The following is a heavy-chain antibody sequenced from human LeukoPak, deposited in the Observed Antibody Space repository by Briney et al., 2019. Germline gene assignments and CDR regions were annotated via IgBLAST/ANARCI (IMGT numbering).Heavy chain of an antibody. V-gene: IGHV4-30-2*01. Sequence: SETLSLTCTVSGGSLSSNIYYWNWIRQPPGKGLEWIGYIYHSGSTYYNPSLKSRVTISVDRSKNQFSLKLSSVTAADTAVYYCARDHSHRLLWFGELLGSGWFDPWGQGTLVTVSS. J-gene: IGHJ5*02. D-gene: IGHD3-10*01. CDR1: GGSLSSNIYY. CDR2: IYHSGST. CDR3: ARDHSHRLLWFGELLGSGWFDP.